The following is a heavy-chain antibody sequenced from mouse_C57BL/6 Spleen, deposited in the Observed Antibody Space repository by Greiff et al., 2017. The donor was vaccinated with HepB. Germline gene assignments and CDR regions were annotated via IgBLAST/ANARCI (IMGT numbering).Heavy chain of an antibody. Sequence: DVMLVESGGGLVKPGGSLKLSCAASGFTFSDYGMHWVRQAPEKGLEWVAYISSGSSTIYYADTVKGRFTISRDNAKNTLFLQMTSLRSEDTAMYYCARHGSSYDWYFDVWGTGTTVTVSS. D-gene: IGHD1-1*01. J-gene: IGHJ1*03. V-gene: IGHV5-17*01. CDR3: ARHGSSYDWYFDV. CDR2: ISSGSSTI. CDR1: GFTFSDYG.